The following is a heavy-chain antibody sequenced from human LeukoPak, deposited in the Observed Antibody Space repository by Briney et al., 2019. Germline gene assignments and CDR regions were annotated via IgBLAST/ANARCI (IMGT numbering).Heavy chain of an antibody. CDR3: ARDPYSGSYGNYYYYFMDV. V-gene: IGHV3-7*01. D-gene: IGHD1-26*01. CDR1: GFTFRSYW. CDR2: IKEDGTEK. J-gene: IGHJ6*03. Sequence: PGGSLRLSCAVSGFTFRSYWMSWVRQAPGKGLEWVAIIKEDGTEKYYVESVKGRFAISRDNAKDSLYLQMNSLRAEDTAVYYCARDPYSGSYGNYYYYFMDVWGKGTTVTISS.